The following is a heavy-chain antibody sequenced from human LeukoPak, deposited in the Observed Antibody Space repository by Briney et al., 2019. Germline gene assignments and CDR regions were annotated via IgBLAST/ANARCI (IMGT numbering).Heavy chain of an antibody. CDR2: ISSSSTI. V-gene: IGHV3-48*02. D-gene: IGHD4-17*01. J-gene: IGHJ3*02. CDR3: ARDRGYGDYVGAFDI. CDR1: GFTFSAYS. Sequence: SGGSLRLSCAASGFTFSAYSMNWVRRAPGKGLEWISYISSSSTIYYADSVKGRFTISRDNAKNSLYLQMNSLRDEDTAVYYCARDRGYGDYVGAFDIWGQGTMVTVSS.